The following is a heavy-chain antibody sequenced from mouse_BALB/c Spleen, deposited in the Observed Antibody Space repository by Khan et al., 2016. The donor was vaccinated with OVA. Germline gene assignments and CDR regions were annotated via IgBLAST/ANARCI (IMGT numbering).Heavy chain of an antibody. CDR3: AKFTPDYYSMDY. CDR2: IWGDGST. J-gene: IGHJ4*01. Sequence: QVQLKESGPGLVAPSQSLSITCTVSGFSLTRYGVNWVRQPPGKGLEWLGEIWGDGSTNYHSTLKSRLIISKDNSKSQVFLKLNSLQTDDTATYYCAKFTPDYYSMDYWGQGTSVTVSS. CDR1: GFSLTRYG. D-gene: IGHD1-1*01. V-gene: IGHV2-3*01.